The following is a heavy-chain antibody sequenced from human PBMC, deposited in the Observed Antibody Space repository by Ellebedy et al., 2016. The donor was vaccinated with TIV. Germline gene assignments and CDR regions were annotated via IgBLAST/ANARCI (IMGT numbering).Heavy chain of an antibody. CDR1: GYTFTGYY. CDR3: ARAPIAVAGTVGGAFNI. Sequence: ASVKVSCKASGYTFTGYYMHWVRQVPGQGLEWMGWINPNSGGTKYAQNFQGWVTMTRDTSISTAYIELSRLTSDDTAMYYCARAPIAVAGTVGGAFNIWGRGTMVTVSS. V-gene: IGHV1-2*04. J-gene: IGHJ3*02. D-gene: IGHD6-13*01. CDR2: INPNSGGT.